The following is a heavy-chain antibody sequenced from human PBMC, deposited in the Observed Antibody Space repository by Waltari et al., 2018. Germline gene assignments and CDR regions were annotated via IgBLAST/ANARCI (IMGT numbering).Heavy chain of an antibody. CDR1: GYTFTDYY. CDR2: VDPEDGET. Sequence: EVQLVQSGAEVKKSGATVKISCKASGYTFTDYYMHWVQQAPGKGLEWMGRVDPEDGETIYAEKFQGRVTITADTSTDTAYMELSSLRSEDTAVYYCASIDSIYYDSSGTRGYWGQGTLVTVSS. CDR3: ASIDSIYYDSSGTRGY. J-gene: IGHJ4*02. V-gene: IGHV1-69-2*01. D-gene: IGHD3-22*01.